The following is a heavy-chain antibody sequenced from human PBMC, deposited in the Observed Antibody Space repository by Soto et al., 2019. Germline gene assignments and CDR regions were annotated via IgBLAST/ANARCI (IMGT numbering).Heavy chain of an antibody. CDR3: ARDYFDSSDYTTNWFDP. Sequence: PSETLSLTCTVSGDPISSYYWSWIRQPPGKGLEWIGYIYYSGSTNYNPSLKSRVTIFVDTSKNQFSLKLTSVTAADTALYYCARDYFDSSDYTTNWFDPWGQGTLVTVS. CDR2: IYYSGST. CDR1: GDPISSYY. D-gene: IGHD3-22*01. J-gene: IGHJ5*02. V-gene: IGHV4-59*12.